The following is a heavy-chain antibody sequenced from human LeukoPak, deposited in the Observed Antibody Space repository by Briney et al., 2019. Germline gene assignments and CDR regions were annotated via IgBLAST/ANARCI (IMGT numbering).Heavy chain of an antibody. J-gene: IGHJ2*01. CDR1: GGSISSYY. CDR3: ARGYSGYDLSWYFDL. Sequence: SETLSLTCTVSGGSISSYYWSWIRQPPGKGLEWIGYIYYSGSTNYNPSLKSRVTISVDTSKNQFSLKLSSVTAADTAVYYCARGYSGYDLSWYFDLWGRGTLVTVSS. D-gene: IGHD5-12*01. V-gene: IGHV4-59*08. CDR2: IYYSGST.